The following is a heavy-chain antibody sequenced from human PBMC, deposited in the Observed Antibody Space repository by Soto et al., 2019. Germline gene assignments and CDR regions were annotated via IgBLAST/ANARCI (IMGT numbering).Heavy chain of an antibody. J-gene: IGHJ4*02. CDR1: GFTFSSYA. V-gene: IGHV3-30-3*01. D-gene: IGHD6-13*01. Sequence: QVQLVESGGGVVQPGRSLRLSCAASGFTFSSYAMHWFRQAPVKGLEWVAVISYDGSNKFYADSVKGSFTISRDNSKKTLSVQMNSLRAEETDVYYCAAVGLAAHLPYWGQGTLVTVSS. CDR3: AAVGLAAHLPY. CDR2: ISYDGSNK.